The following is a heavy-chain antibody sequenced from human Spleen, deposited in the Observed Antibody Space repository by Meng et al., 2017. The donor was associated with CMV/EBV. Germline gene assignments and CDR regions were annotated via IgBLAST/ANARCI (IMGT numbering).Heavy chain of an antibody. Sequence: GGSLRLSCAASGFIFSTYEMNWVRQAPGKGLEWVANIKQDGSEKYYVDSVKGRFTISRDNAKNSLYLQMNSLRAEDTAVYYCARDGRSGSYYAYYFDYWGQGTLVTVSS. CDR3: ARDGRSGSYYAYYFDY. D-gene: IGHD1-26*01. CDR2: IKQDGSEK. CDR1: GFIFSTYE. J-gene: IGHJ4*02. V-gene: IGHV3-7*01.